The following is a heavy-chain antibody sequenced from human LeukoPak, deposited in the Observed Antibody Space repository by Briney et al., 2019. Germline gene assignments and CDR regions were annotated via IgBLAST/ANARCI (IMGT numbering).Heavy chain of an antibody. CDR2: ISVGGGDT. J-gene: IGHJ6*02. Sequence: PGRSLRLSCAVSGFTFSSYAMNWVRQAPGKGLEWVSAISVGGGDTYYADSVKGRFTISRDNFQNTLYLQMNSLRAEDTAVYYCAKGGLAPGQYYYYGMDVWGQGTTVTVSS. CDR1: GFTFSSYA. D-gene: IGHD3/OR15-3a*01. V-gene: IGHV3-23*01. CDR3: AKGGLAPGQYYYYGMDV.